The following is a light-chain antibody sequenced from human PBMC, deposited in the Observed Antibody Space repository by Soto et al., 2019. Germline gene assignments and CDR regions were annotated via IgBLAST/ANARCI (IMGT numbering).Light chain of an antibody. J-gene: IGKJ4*01. V-gene: IGKV3-20*01. Sequence: EIVLTQSPGTLSLSPGGRATLSCRASQSVSSSYLAWYQQKPGQAPRLLIYGASSRATGIPDRFSGRGSGTDFTLTISRLEPEDFAVYYCQQYGSSPLTFGGGTKVEIK. CDR2: GAS. CDR3: QQYGSSPLT. CDR1: QSVSSSY.